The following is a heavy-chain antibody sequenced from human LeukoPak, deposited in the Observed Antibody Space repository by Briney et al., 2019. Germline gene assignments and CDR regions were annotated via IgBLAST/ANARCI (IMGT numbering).Heavy chain of an antibody. V-gene: IGHV3-30-3*01. CDR3: ASDFWSGYYRDNFDY. D-gene: IGHD3-3*01. CDR1: GYTFTGYY. J-gene: IGHJ4*02. CDR2: ISYDGSNK. Sequence: SCKASGYTFTGYYMHWVRQAPGKGLEWVAVISYDGSNKYYADSVKGRSTISRDNSKNTLYLQMNSLRAEDTAVYYCASDFWSGYYRDNFDYWGQGTLVTVSS.